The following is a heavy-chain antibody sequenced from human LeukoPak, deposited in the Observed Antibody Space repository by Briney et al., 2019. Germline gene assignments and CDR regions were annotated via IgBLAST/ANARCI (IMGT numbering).Heavy chain of an antibody. Sequence: SETLSLTCAVYGGSFSGYYWSWTRQPPGKGLEWIGEINHSGSTNYNPSLKSRVTISVDTSKNQFSLKLSSVTAADTAVYYCARYSTRIAARPFDYWGQGTLVTVSS. CDR1: GGSFSGYY. CDR2: INHSGST. J-gene: IGHJ4*02. D-gene: IGHD6-6*01. V-gene: IGHV4-34*01. CDR3: ARYSTRIAARPFDY.